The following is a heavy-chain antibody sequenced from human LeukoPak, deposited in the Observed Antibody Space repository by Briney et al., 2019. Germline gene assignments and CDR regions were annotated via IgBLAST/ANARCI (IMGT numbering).Heavy chain of an antibody. CDR1: GGSISSSSYY. V-gene: IGHV4-39*01. CDR3: ARGSLYYYDSSGYYFDY. CDR2: IYYSGST. Sequence: SETLSPTCTVSGGSISSSSYYWGWIRQPPGKGLEWIGSIYYSGSTYYNPSLKSRVTISVDTSKNQFSLKLSSVTAADTAVYYCARGSLYYYDSSGYYFDYWGQGTLVTVSS. D-gene: IGHD3-22*01. J-gene: IGHJ4*02.